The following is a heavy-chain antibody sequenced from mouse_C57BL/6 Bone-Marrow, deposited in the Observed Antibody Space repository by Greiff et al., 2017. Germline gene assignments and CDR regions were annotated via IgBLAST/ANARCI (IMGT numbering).Heavy chain of an antibody. CDR1: GFSFNTYA. CDR3: VRHWGYGYYYAMGY. D-gene: IGHD1-2*01. CDR2: IRSKSNNYAT. J-gene: IGHJ4*01. Sequence: EVQGVESGGGLVQPKGSLKLSCAASGFSFNTYAMNWVRQAPGKGLEWVARIRSKSNNYATSYADSVKDRFTISRNDSESMLYLQMNNLKTEDTAMDYCVRHWGYGYYYAMGYWGQGTSVTVSS. V-gene: IGHV10-1*01.